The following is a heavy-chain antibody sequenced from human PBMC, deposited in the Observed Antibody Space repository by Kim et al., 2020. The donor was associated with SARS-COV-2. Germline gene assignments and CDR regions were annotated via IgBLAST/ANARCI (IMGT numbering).Heavy chain of an antibody. J-gene: IGHJ4*02. V-gene: IGHV3-23*01. Sequence: DPVKGRFTISRENSKNILYLQMNNLGAEDAAVYYCAKELPYDGSYLRLDVWGQGTLVTVSS. CDR3: AKELPYDGSYLRLDV. D-gene: IGHD6-19*01.